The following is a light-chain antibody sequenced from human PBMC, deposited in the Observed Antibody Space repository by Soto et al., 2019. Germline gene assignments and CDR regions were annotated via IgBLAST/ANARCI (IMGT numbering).Light chain of an antibody. Sequence: QSALTQPASVSGSPGQSITISCTGTSSDVGGYNYVSWYQQHPGKAPKLMIYDVSNRPSGVSNRFSGSKSGNTASLTISGRQAEDEADYYCSSYTSSSTFPFGTGTQLTVL. CDR3: SSYTSSSTFP. CDR2: DVS. J-gene: IGLJ1*01. CDR1: SSDVGGYNY. V-gene: IGLV2-14*01.